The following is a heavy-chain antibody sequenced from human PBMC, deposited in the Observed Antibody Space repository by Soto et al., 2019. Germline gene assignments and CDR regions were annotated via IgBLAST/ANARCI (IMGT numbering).Heavy chain of an antibody. CDR1: GFTFSSYW. Sequence: EVQLVESGGGLVQPGGSLRLSCAASGFTFSSYWMSWVRQAPGKGLEWVANIKQDGSEKYYVDSVKGRFTISRDNAKNSLYLQMNSLRAEDTAVYYCARIGDFWSGYHYYYGMDVWGQGTTVTVSS. J-gene: IGHJ6*02. D-gene: IGHD3-3*01. V-gene: IGHV3-7*01. CDR2: IKQDGSEK. CDR3: ARIGDFWSGYHYYYGMDV.